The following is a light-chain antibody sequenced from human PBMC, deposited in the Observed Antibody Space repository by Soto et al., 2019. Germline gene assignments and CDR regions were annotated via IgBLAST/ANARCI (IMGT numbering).Light chain of an antibody. J-gene: IGKJ4*01. Sequence: IQLTQSPSSLSASVGDRVTITCRASQDISSFLAWYQQKPGKAPTLLIYAATSLQSGVPSRFSGSGSGTEFTLTISSLQPEDFATYYCQQLALYPSTFGGGTKVE. CDR2: AAT. V-gene: IGKV1-9*01. CDR3: QQLALYPST. CDR1: QDISSF.